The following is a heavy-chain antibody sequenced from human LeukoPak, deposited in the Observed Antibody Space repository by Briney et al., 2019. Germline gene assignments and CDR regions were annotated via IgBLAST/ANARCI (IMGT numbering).Heavy chain of an antibody. CDR1: GFTFSSYE. V-gene: IGHV3-48*03. Sequence: GGSLRLSCAASGFTFSSYEMNWVRQAPGKGLEWVSYISSSGSTIYYADSVKGRFTISRDNAKNSLYLQMNSLRAEDTAVYYCARTTVTTAFDIWGQGTMVTVSS. D-gene: IGHD4-17*01. J-gene: IGHJ3*02. CDR2: ISSSGSTI. CDR3: ARTTVTTAFDI.